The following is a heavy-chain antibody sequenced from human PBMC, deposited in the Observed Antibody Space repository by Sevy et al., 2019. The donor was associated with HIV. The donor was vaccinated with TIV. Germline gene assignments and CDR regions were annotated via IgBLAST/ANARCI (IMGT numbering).Heavy chain of an antibody. D-gene: IGHD6-13*01. J-gene: IGHJ4*02. V-gene: IGHV3-7*01. CDR2: IKEDGSVK. CDR3: VRAIGAAGSY. Sequence: GGSLRLSCEASGFTFSSYWMSWVRQAPGKGLEWVANIKEDGSVKYYVESLKGRFTISRENAKNSVYLQMNSLRAEDAALYYCVRAIGAAGSYWGLGTLVTVSS. CDR1: GFTFSSYW.